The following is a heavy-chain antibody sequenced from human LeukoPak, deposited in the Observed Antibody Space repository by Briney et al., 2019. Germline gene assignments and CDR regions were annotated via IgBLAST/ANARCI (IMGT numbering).Heavy chain of an antibody. Sequence: SETLSLTCAVYGVSFSGYYWSWIRQPPGKGLEWIGEINHSGSTNYNPSLKSRVTISVDTSKNQFSLKLSSVTAADTAVYYCARRYGSGSYTPYYYYYYGMDVWGQGTTVTVSS. CDR2: INHSGST. CDR1: GVSFSGYY. J-gene: IGHJ6*02. CDR3: ARRYGSGSYTPYYYYYYGMDV. D-gene: IGHD3-10*01. V-gene: IGHV4-34*01.